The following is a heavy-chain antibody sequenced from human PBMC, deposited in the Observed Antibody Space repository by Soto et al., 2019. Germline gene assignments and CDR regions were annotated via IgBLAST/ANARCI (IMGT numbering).Heavy chain of an antibody. CDR3: ARDVTPPDY. V-gene: IGHV1-18*01. J-gene: IGHJ4*01. CDR1: GYTFTSYA. CDR2: ISAYNGNT. Sequence: QVQLVQSRTEVKKPGASVTVSCKASGYTFTSYAITWVRQAPGQGLEWMGWISAYNGNTNYAQKRQGRVTMTTDTATSTAYMELRSLRSDDTAVYYCARDVTPPDYWGHGTLVTVSS.